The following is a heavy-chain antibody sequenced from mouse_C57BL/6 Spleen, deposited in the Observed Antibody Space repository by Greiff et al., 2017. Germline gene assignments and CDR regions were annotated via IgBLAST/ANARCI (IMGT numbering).Heavy chain of an antibody. V-gene: IGHV14-4*01. J-gene: IGHJ4*01. CDR2: IDPENGDT. CDR3: ARKGYYAMDY. Sequence: VQLQQSGAELVRPGASVKLSCTASGFNIQDDYMHWVKQRPEQGLEWIGWIDPENGDTEYASKFQGKATITAYTSSNTAYLQLRSLTSEDASVYYCARKGYYAMDYWGQGTSVTVSS. CDR1: GFNIQDDY.